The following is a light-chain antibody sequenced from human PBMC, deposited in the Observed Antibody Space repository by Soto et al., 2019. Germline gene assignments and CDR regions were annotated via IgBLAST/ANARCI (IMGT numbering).Light chain of an antibody. Sequence: EVVLTQSPGTLSLSPGESATLSCRASQNVGHNLAWYQQKPGQAPRLLIYAASDRATGIPARFRGSGSDTDFTLTSSSLEPEDFAVYYCQQRSRWPRDTFGQGTKLEIK. J-gene: IGKJ2*01. CDR2: AAS. V-gene: IGKV3-11*01. CDR3: QQRSRWPRDT. CDR1: QNVGHN.